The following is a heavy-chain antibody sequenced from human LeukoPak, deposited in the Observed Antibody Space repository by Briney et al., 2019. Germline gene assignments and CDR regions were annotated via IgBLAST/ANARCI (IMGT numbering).Heavy chain of an antibody. Sequence: PSETLSLTCAVYGGSFSGYYWSWIRQPPGKGLEWIGEINHSGSTNYNPSLKSRVTISLDTSKNQLSLKVNSVTAADTAVYYCARGDCSSTICYSPMDVWGKGTTVTVSS. J-gene: IGHJ6*03. D-gene: IGHD2-2*01. V-gene: IGHV4-34*01. CDR2: INHSGST. CDR1: GGSFSGYY. CDR3: ARGDCSSTICYSPMDV.